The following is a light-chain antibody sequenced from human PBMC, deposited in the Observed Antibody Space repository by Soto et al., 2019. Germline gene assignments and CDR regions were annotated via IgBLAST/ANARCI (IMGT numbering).Light chain of an antibody. CDR1: QSVSGSY. V-gene: IGKV3-20*01. Sequence: DIVLTQSPGTLSLSPGERATLSCRASQSVSGSYLAWYQQKPGQAPRLLIYGASSRATGIPDRFSCDGSGTDFTLTISRLEPEDFVGYYCQHYGTSPTWTCGQGTKVEVK. CDR2: GAS. J-gene: IGKJ1*01. CDR3: QHYGTSPTWT.